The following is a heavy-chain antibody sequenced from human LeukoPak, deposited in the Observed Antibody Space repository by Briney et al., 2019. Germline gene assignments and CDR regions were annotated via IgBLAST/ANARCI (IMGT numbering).Heavy chain of an antibody. J-gene: IGHJ4*02. V-gene: IGHV4-59*01. CDR3: ARGGGWLQLRGWSFDY. CDR2: IYYSGST. Sequence: PSETLSLTCTVSGGSISSYYWSWIRQPPGKGLEWVGYIYYSGSTHYNPSLKSRVTMSVDTSKSQFSLKLSSVTAADTAVYYCARGGGWLQLRGWSFDYWGQGTLVTVPS. D-gene: IGHD5-24*01. CDR1: GGSISSYY.